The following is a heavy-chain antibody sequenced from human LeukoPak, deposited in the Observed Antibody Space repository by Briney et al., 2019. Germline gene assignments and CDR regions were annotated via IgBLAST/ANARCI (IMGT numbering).Heavy chain of an antibody. CDR1: GFTFSTYS. D-gene: IGHD3-22*01. Sequence: GGSLRLSCAASGFTFSTYSMNWVRQAPGKGLEWVSYISSSSSTIYYADSVKGRFTISRDNAENSLYLQMNSLRAEDTAVYYCARGSTYYDSSGQVPFDYWGQGTLVTVSS. V-gene: IGHV3-48*01. CDR3: ARGSTYYDSSGQVPFDY. CDR2: ISSSSSTI. J-gene: IGHJ4*02.